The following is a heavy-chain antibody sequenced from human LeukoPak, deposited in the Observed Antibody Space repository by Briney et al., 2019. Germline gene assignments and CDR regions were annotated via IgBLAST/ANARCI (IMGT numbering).Heavy chain of an antibody. J-gene: IGHJ4*02. CDR3: AKDPDYGDPRLGYYFDY. CDR2: ISYDGSNK. CDR1: GFTFSSYG. Sequence: GRSLRLSCAASGFTFSSYGMHWVRQAPGKGLEWVAVISYDGSNKYYADSVKGRFTISRDNSKNTLYLQMNSLRAEDTAVYYCAKDPDYGDPRLGYYFDYWGQGTLVTVSS. V-gene: IGHV3-30*18. D-gene: IGHD4-17*01.